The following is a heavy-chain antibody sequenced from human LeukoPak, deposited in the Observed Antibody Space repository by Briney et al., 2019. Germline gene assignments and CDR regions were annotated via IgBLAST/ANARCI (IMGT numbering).Heavy chain of an antibody. CDR2: INPDSATT. Sequence: ASVTVSCKASGYTFTDYYMHWVRQAPGQGLEWMGWINPDSATTNYAQKFQGRVTMTRNTSISTAYMELSSLRSDDTAVYYCARVSRDSRGYYYGYWGQGTLVTVSS. CDR3: ARVSRDSRGYYYGY. D-gene: IGHD3-22*01. J-gene: IGHJ4*02. V-gene: IGHV1-2*02. CDR1: GYTFTDYY.